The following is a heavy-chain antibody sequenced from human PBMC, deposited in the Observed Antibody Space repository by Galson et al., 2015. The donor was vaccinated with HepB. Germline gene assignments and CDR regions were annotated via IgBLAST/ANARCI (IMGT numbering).Heavy chain of an antibody. CDR2: ISSSSSYT. CDR3: ARERGIVVVTTGAFDI. J-gene: IGHJ3*02. Sequence: SLILSCADSGFTFSDYYMSWIRKAPGKGLEWDSYISSSSSYTNHADSVKGRFTISRDNAKNSLYVQMNSLRAEDTAVYYCARERGIVVVTTGAFDIWGQGTMVTVSS. D-gene: IGHD3-22*01. V-gene: IGHV3-11*05. CDR1: GFTFSDYY.